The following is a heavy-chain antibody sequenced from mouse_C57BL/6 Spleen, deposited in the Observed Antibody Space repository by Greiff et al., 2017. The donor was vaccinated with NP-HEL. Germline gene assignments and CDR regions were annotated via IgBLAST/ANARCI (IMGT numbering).Heavy chain of an antibody. D-gene: IGHD1-1*01. V-gene: IGHV14-1*01. J-gene: IGHJ1*03. Sequence: VQLKQSGAELVRPGASVKLSCTASGFNIKDYYMHWVKQRPEQGLEWIGRIDPEDGDTEYAPKFQGKATMTADTSSNTAYLQLSSLTSEDTAVYYCTPAVVATDWYFDVWGTGTTVTVSS. CDR3: TPAVVATDWYFDV. CDR2: IDPEDGDT. CDR1: GFNIKDYY.